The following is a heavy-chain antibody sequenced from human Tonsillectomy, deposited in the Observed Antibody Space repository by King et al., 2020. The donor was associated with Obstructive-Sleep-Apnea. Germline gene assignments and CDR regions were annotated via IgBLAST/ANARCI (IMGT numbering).Heavy chain of an antibody. CDR2: IYYSGNT. V-gene: IGHV4-59*08. CDR1: GDSISSYY. J-gene: IGHJ6*02. D-gene: IGHD2-15*01. CDR3: ARHEGIGYYYYGLDV. Sequence: VQLQESGPGLVKPSETLSLTCIVSGDSISSYYWSWIRQPPGKGLEGIGYIYYSGNTISNPSLKRRVTMSVYTSKNQFSLKLSSVTAADTAVYYCARHEGIGYYYYGLDVWGQGTTVTVSS.